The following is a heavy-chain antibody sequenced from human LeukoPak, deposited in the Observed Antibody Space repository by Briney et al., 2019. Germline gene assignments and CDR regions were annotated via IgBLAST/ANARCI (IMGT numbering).Heavy chain of an antibody. CDR3: XKVXSXYDXWTVTGACYFDY. CDR2: ISGSGGST. J-gene: IGHJ4*02. CDR1: GFTFSSYA. V-gene: IGHV3-23*01. D-gene: IGHD3-3*01. Sequence: PGGSLRLSCAASGFTFSSYAMSWVRQAPGKGLEWVSAISGSGGSTYYADSVKGRFTISRDNSKNTLYLQMNSLRAEDTAVYYXXKVXSXYDXWTVTGACYFDYWGQGTLVTVSS.